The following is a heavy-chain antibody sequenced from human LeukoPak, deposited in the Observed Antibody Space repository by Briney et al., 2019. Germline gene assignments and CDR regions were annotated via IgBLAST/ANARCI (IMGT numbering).Heavy chain of an antibody. CDR1: GFTISTSG. CDR2: LSDNGVNT. D-gene: IGHD6-13*01. V-gene: IGHV3-23*01. J-gene: IGHJ4*02. Sequence: GGSLRLSCAASGFTISTSGMTWVRQAPGKGLEWVSSLSDNGVNTYYADSVKGRFTISRDNSKNTLYLRMSSLRVEDTAVYYCTKDRYSSRWYAYFDYWGQGTLVTVSS. CDR3: TKDRYSSRWYAYFDY.